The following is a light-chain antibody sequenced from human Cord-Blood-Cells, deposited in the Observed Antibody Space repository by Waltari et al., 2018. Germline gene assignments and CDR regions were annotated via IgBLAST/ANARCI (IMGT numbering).Light chain of an antibody. J-gene: IGLJ2*01. Sequence: QSVLTQPPSASGTPGQRVTISCSGSSSNIGSNYVYWYQQLPGTAPNLLIYRNNQRPSGVPSGFSGSKSGTSASLAISGLRSEDEADYYCAAWDDSLSGLVFGGGTKLTVL. CDR2: RNN. V-gene: IGLV1-47*01. CDR1: SSNIGSNY. CDR3: AAWDDSLSGLV.